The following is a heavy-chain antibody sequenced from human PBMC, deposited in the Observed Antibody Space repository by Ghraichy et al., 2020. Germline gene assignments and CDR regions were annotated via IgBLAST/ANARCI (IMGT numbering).Heavy chain of an antibody. CDR1: GGTFSSYA. V-gene: IGHV1-69*13. CDR2: IIPIFGTA. CDR3: ARKGTVYNWNYYWFDP. D-gene: IGHD1-7*01. J-gene: IGHJ5*01. Sequence: SVKVSCKASGGTFSSYAISWVRQAPGQGLEWMGGIIPIFGTANYAQKFQGRVTITADESTSTAYMELSSLRSEDTAVYYCARKGTVYNWNYYWFDPWGQGTLVTVSS.